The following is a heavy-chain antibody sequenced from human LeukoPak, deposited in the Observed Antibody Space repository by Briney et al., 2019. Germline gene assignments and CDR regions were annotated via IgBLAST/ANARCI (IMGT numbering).Heavy chain of an antibody. V-gene: IGHV4-39*01. CDR1: GASISSSSYY. CDR3: ATYCSSTCCLRRAIDI. CDR2: IYYSGST. J-gene: IGHJ3*02. Sequence: TSETLSLTCTVSGASISSSSYYWGWVRQPPGKGLEWIGSIYYSGSTYYTPSLKSRVSISVDTSNNQFSLKLNSVTAAGTAVYYCATYCSSTCCLRRAIDIWGQGTMVTVSS. D-gene: IGHD2-2*01.